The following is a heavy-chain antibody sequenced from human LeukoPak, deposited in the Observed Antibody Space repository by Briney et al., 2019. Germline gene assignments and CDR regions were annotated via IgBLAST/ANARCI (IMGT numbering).Heavy chain of an antibody. D-gene: IGHD6-6*01. Sequence: ASETLSLTCTVSGGSISSSSYYWGWIRQPPGKGLEWIGSIYYSGSTYYNPSLKSRVTISVDTSKNQFSLKLSSVTAADTAVYYCARHAYSSSSARYYGMDVWGQGTRSPSP. CDR1: GGSISSSSYY. J-gene: IGHJ6*02. V-gene: IGHV4-39*01. CDR3: ARHAYSSSSARYYGMDV. CDR2: IYYSGST.